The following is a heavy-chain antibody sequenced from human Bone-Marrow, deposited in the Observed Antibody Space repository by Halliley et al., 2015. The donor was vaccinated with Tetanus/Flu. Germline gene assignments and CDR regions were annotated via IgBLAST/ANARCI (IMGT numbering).Heavy chain of an antibody. CDR2: AIGYGDAT. J-gene: IGHJ4*02. V-gene: IGHV3-23*01. Sequence: LGGVASAIGYGDATNYAGSVTGRFTISRDNSRGTLSLQMISLRAEDTALYYCVRVDRSGYYFLDYWGQGTLVSVSP. D-gene: IGHD3-22*01. CDR3: VRVDRSGYYFLDY.